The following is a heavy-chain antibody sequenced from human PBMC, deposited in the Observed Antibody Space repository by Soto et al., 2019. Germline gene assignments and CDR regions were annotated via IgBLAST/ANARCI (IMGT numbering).Heavy chain of an antibody. CDR1: GFTFGDYA. Sequence: ALRLSCTGSGFTFGDYAMSWVRRAPGKGLEWVGFIRSKVYGGTTEYAASVRGRFTMSRDHSKNIAYLQISSLKTDDTAVYYCSRVFGDGYNYGAFDIWGQGTMVTVSS. J-gene: IGHJ3*02. CDR3: SRVFGDGYNYGAFDI. D-gene: IGHD5-12*01. V-gene: IGHV3-49*04. CDR2: IRSKVYGGTT.